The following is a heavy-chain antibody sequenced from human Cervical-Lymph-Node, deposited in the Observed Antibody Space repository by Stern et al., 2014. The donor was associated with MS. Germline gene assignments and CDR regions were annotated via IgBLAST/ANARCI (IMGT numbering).Heavy chain of an antibody. J-gene: IGHJ4*02. CDR1: GFTFRNYA. Sequence: VQLVESGGGAVQPGKYLRLSCAASGFTFRNYAMHWVRQAPGKGLEWVAVISHDGNEKYYADSLRGRFTISRDNSRNTLYLQMNSLGADDTAVYYCAREGEKASTTAFDSWGQGTLVTVS. V-gene: IGHV3-30*01. D-gene: IGHD3-16*01. CDR2: ISHDGNEK. CDR3: AREGEKASTTAFDS.